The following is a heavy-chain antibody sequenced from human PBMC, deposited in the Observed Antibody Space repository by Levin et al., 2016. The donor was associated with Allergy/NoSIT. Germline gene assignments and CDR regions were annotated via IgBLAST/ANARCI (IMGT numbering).Heavy chain of an antibody. V-gene: IGHV3-23*01. J-gene: IGHJ4*02. CDR2: ISGGGGST. CDR3: AKASVYYYGSGIKYYFDY. Sequence: VRQAPGKGLEWVSAISGGGGSTYYADSVKGRFTISRDNSKNTLYLQMNSLRAEDTAVYYCAKASVYYYGSGIKYYFDYWGQGTLVTVSS. D-gene: IGHD3-10*01.